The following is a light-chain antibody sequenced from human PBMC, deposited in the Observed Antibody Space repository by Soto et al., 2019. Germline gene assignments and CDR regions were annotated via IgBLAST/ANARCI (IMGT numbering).Light chain of an antibody. Sequence: DSQMTQYASTLSASVGDRVTITCRASQSISSWLAWYQQKPGKAPKLLISKASTLQSGVPPRFSGSGSGTEFTLTISSLQPDDFATYYCQQYESYPMTFGGGTKVDIK. CDR2: KAS. CDR3: QQYESYPMT. CDR1: QSISSW. V-gene: IGKV1-5*03. J-gene: IGKJ4*01.